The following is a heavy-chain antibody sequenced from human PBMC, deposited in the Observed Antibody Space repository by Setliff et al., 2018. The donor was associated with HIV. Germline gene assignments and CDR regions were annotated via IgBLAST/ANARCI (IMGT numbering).Heavy chain of an antibody. J-gene: IGHJ3*02. Sequence: ASVKVSCKASGYTFTSYAMHWVRQAPGQRLEWMGWNNAGNGNTKYSQRFQGRVTITRDTSASTAYMELSSLRSDDPAVYYCARAAGYSSSWHRYAFEIWGQGTMVTVSS. CDR1: GYTFTSYA. CDR2: NNAGNGNT. CDR3: ARAAGYSSSWHRYAFEI. D-gene: IGHD6-13*01. V-gene: IGHV1-3*01.